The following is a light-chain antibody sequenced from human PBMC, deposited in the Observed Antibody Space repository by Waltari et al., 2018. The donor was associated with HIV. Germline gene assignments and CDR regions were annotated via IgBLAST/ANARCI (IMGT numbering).Light chain of an antibody. Sequence: SFELTQPLSVSVALGQTARITCGGSNIGGEFVQWYQQKPGQAPILVIYRDNNRPSEIPERFSGSSSGNTATLTISRVQVGDEADYYCQVWDTNTEVAFGGGTKLTLL. J-gene: IGLJ2*01. CDR1: NIGGEF. CDR3: QVWDTNTEVA. CDR2: RDN. V-gene: IGLV3-9*01.